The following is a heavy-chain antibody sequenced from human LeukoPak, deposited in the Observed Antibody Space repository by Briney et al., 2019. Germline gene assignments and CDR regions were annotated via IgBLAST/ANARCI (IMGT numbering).Heavy chain of an antibody. CDR1: GFTFSSYS. J-gene: IGHJ3*02. CDR3: ARDLGYDILTGYYTLDAFDI. CDR2: ISSSSSTI. D-gene: IGHD3-9*01. V-gene: IGHV3-48*02. Sequence: GGSLRLSCAASGFTFSSYSMNWVRQAPGKGLEWVSYISSSSSTIYYADSVTGRFTISRDNAKNSLYLQMNSLRDEDTAVYYCARDLGYDILTGYYTLDAFDIWGQGTMVTVSS.